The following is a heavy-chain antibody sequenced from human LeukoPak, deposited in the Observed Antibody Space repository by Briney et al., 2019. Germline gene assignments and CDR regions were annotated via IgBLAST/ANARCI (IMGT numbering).Heavy chain of an antibody. CDR2: VYYSGST. CDR1: GGSITGGSYY. V-gene: IGHV4-39*02. J-gene: IGHJ4*02. CDR3: AKDRSVTSFIGDFDY. Sequence: SETLSLTCTVSGGSITGGSYYWAWIRQPPGKGLEWIGSVYYSGSTHYNSSLKSRVTISVDTSKNQFSLRLNSVTAADTAIYYCAKDRSVTSFIGDFDYWGQGTLVTVSS. D-gene: IGHD2-2*01.